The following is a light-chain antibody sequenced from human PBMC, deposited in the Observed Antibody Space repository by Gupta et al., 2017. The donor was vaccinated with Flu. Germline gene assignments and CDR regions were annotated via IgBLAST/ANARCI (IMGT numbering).Light chain of an antibody. Sequence: ELVLTQSPGTLSVSPGERVTLSCRASQSVSSSFLAWYQQKPGQAPRLLIYGASSRATGIPDRFGGSGSGTDFTLTISRLEPEDFAVYYCQQYGSSPPFSFGQGTKLEIK. CDR3: QQYGSSPPFS. CDR1: QSVSSSF. J-gene: IGKJ2*03. V-gene: IGKV3-20*01. CDR2: GAS.